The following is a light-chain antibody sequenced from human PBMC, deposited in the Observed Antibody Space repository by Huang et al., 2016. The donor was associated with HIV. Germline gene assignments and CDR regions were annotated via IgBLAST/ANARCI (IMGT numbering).Light chain of an antibody. J-gene: IGKJ4*01. CDR3: QQRSNWPLLT. CDR1: QSVSDY. Sequence: EIVLTQSPATLSLSPGERATLSCRASQSVSDYLAWYQQKPGQATRLLIYDASNRAIGIPDRFSGSGSGTDYTLTISSLEPEDFAVYYCQQRSNWPLLTFGGGTKVEIK. CDR2: DAS. V-gene: IGKV3-11*01.